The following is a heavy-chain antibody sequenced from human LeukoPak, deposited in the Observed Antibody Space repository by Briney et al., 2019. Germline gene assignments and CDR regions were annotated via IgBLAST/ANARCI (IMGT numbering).Heavy chain of an antibody. D-gene: IGHD6-19*01. CDR2: LSSDGTDK. CDR3: ARGLSGAADYYFDY. CDR1: GFTFNRYA. V-gene: IGHV3-30-3*01. J-gene: IGHJ4*02. Sequence: GGSLRLSCAASGFTFNRYAMHWVRQAPGKGLEWVAVLSSDGTDKHYADSVKGRFTISRDNSKNTLYVQMNSLRGEDTAVYYCARGLSGAADYYFDYWGQGTLVTVSS.